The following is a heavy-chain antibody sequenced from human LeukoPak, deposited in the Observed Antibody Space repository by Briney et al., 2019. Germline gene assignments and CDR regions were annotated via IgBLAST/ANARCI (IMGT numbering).Heavy chain of an antibody. CDR2: MHPGNGNT. CDR1: GYILLSNY. CDR3: AREGSYCVGGDCYSFDF. V-gene: IGHV1-2*02. J-gene: IGHJ4*02. D-gene: IGHD2-21*02. Sequence: ASVKVSCKASGYILLSNYIQWVRQAPGLGPEWMGWMHPGNGNTRYAEKFQGRVTMTRDTSINTAYMDLSSLRSDDTAVYYCAREGSYCVGGDCYSFDFWGQGTLITVSS.